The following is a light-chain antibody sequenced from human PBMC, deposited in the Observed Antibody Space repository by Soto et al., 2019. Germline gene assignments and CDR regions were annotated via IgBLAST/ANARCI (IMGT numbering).Light chain of an antibody. CDR3: SSFAGSNNCV. Sequence: QSVLTQPPSASGSPGQSVTISCTGTSSDVGGYDYVSWYQQHPGKAPKLILYEISERPSGVPDRFSGFKSGNTASLTVSGLQAEYEADYSCSSFAGSNNCVFGTGTKLTVL. J-gene: IGLJ1*01. CDR2: EIS. V-gene: IGLV2-8*01. CDR1: SSDVGGYDY.